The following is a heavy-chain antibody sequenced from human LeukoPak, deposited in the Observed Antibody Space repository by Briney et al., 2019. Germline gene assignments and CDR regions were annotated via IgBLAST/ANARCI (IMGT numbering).Heavy chain of an antibody. CDR2: INHSGST. CDR3: ARGSVGALSPRSFDY. Sequence: SETPSLTCAVYGGSFSGYYWSWIRQPPGKGLEWIGEINHSGSTNYNPSLKSRVTISVDTSKNQFSLKLSSVAAADTAVYYCARGSVGALSPRSFDYWGQGTLVTVSS. CDR1: GGSFSGYY. D-gene: IGHD1-26*01. V-gene: IGHV4-34*01. J-gene: IGHJ4*02.